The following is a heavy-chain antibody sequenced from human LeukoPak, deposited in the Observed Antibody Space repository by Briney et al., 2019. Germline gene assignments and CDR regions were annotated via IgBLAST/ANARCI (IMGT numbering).Heavy chain of an antibody. CDR2: ISGSGGDT. V-gene: IGHV3-23*01. D-gene: IGHD3-3*01. CDR3: ARGRYYDFWSGYQLTYYYYGMDV. CDR1: GFTLNSYA. J-gene: IGHJ6*02. Sequence: QPGGSLRLSCTASGFTLNSYAMTWVRQAPGKGLEWVSIISGSGGDTYYADSVEGRFTISRDNSKNTLYLQMNSLRAEDTAVYYCARGRYYDFWSGYQLTYYYYGMDVWGQGTTVTVSS.